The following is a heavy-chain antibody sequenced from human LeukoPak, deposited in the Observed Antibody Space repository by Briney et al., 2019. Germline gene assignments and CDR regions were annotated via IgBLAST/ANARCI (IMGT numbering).Heavy chain of an antibody. CDR1: GFTFDDYA. CDR3: ARDRVGATMDAFDI. V-gene: IGHV3-21*01. Sequence: GGSLRLSCAASGFTFDDYAMHWVRQAPGKGLEWVSSISSSSSYIYYADSVKGRFTISRDNAKNSLYLQMNSLRAEDTAVYYCARDRVGATMDAFDIWGQGTMVTVSS. J-gene: IGHJ3*02. CDR2: ISSSSSYI. D-gene: IGHD1-26*01.